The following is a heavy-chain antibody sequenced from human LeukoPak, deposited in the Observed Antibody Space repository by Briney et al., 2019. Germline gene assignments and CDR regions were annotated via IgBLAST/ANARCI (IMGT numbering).Heavy chain of an antibody. CDR2: INAGNGNT. CDR1: GYTFTSYA. V-gene: IGHV1-3*01. J-gene: IGHJ4*02. CDR3: ARSGYSSGWSFDY. D-gene: IGHD6-19*01. Sequence: ASVKVSCKASGYTFTSYAMHWVRQAPGQRLEWMGWINAGNGNTKYSQKFRGRVTITRDTSASTAYMELSSLRSEDTAVYYCARSGYSSGWSFDYWGQGTLVTVSS.